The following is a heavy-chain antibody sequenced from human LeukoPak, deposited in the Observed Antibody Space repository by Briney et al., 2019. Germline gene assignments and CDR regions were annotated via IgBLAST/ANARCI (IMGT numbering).Heavy chain of an antibody. CDR3: VRHDGRGGATMGAFDS. D-gene: IGHD4/OR15-4a*01. Sequence: SQTLSLTCAVSGGSISSGGYSWSWIRQPPGKGLEWIGYIYHSGSTYYNPSLKSRVTISVDRSKNQFSLKLSSVTAADTAVYYCVRHDGRGGATMGAFDSWGQGSLVTVSS. CDR2: IYHSGST. CDR1: GGSISSGGYS. V-gene: IGHV4-30-2*01. J-gene: IGHJ5*01.